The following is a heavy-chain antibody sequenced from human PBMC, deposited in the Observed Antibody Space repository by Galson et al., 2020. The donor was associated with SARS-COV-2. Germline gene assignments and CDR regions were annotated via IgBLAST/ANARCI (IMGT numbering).Heavy chain of an antibody. CDR3: AGSSTATAAALDY. D-gene: IGHD2-2*01. CDR1: GDSISSHSAA. V-gene: IGHV6-1*01. Sequence: SQTLSLPCAISGDSISSHSAAWPSVRQSPSRGVEWLGRTYYRSHGYYDYAGAVDGRMTISPETSTHPFSLQLNSVTPVDTAVYYCAGSSTATAAALDYGGQGTVATAS. J-gene: IGHJ4*02. CDR2: TYYRSHGYY.